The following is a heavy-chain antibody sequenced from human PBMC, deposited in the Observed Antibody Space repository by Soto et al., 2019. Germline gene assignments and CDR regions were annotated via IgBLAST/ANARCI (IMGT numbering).Heavy chain of an antibody. Sequence: LSLTCAASGFTFSSYGMHWVRQAPGKGLEWVAVISYDGSNKYYADSVKGRFTISRDNSKTTLYLQMNSLRAEDTAVYYCAKGVPRKHIVVVTAIRGSYFDYWGQGTLVTVSS. CDR1: GFTFSSYG. J-gene: IGHJ4*02. CDR3: AKGVPRKHIVVVTAIRGSYFDY. V-gene: IGHV3-30*18. CDR2: ISYDGSNK. D-gene: IGHD2-21*02.